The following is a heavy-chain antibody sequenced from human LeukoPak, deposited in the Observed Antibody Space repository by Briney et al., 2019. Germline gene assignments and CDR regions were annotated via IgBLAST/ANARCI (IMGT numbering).Heavy chain of an antibody. D-gene: IGHD6-19*01. V-gene: IGHV4-34*01. CDR1: GGSFSGYY. CDR2: INHSGST. CDR3: ARGRRYGAVAGTLVDY. Sequence: SETLSLTCAVYGGSFSGYYWSWIRQPPGKGLEWIGEINHSGSTNYNPSLKSRVTISVDTSKNQFSLKLSSVTAADTAVYYCARGRRYGAVAGTLVDYWGQGTLVTVSS. J-gene: IGHJ4*02.